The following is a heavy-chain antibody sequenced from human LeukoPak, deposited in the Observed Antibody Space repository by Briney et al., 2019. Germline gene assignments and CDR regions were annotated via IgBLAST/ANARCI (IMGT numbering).Heavy chain of an antibody. J-gene: IGHJ4*02. CDR3: ARESAVAMGAFDY. CDR2: ITGSGEIS. CDR1: GFTFSHYG. V-gene: IGHV3-48*01. D-gene: IGHD3-16*01. Sequence: PGGSLRLSCAASGFTFSHYGISWVRQAPGKGLEGVSHITGSGEISHYADSVQGRFTISRDNAKNSLYPQMNSLRAEDTALYYCARESAVAMGAFDYWGRGTLVTVSS.